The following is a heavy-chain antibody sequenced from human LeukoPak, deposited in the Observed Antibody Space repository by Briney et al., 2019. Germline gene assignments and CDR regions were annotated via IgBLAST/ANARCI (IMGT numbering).Heavy chain of an antibody. J-gene: IGHJ4*02. V-gene: IGHV4-59*01. CDR1: GGSISSYY. Sequence: SETLSLTCTVSGGSISSYYWSWIRQPPGKGLEWIGYIYYSGSTNYNPSLKSRVTISVDTSKNQFSLKLSSVTAADTAVYYCARYRRDYVWGSYRAFDYWGQGTLVPVSS. CDR2: IYYSGST. CDR3: ARYRRDYVWGSYRAFDY. D-gene: IGHD3-16*02.